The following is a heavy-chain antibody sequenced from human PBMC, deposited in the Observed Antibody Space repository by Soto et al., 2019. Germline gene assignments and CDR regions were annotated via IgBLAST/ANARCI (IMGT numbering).Heavy chain of an antibody. CDR3: AKDRDPLPSITIFGVAQQPPSGLVPGYFDY. Sequence: GGSLRLSCAASGFTFSSYAMSWVRQAPGKGLEWVSAISGSGGSTYYADSVKGRFTISREHSKNTLYLQMKSLRAEDTAVYYCAKDRDPLPSITIFGVAQQPPSGLVPGYFDYWGQGTLVTVSS. V-gene: IGHV3-23*01. CDR1: GFTFSSYA. J-gene: IGHJ4*02. D-gene: IGHD3-3*01. CDR2: ISGSGGST.